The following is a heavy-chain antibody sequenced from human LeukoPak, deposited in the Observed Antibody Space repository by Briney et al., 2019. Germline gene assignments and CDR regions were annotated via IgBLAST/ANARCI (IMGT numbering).Heavy chain of an antibody. V-gene: IGHV3-33*01. CDR2: IYYDGTNK. D-gene: IGHD3-3*01. CDR3: ARAGETYYDFWSGWGAFDI. Sequence: GGSLRLSCAASGFIFSNYGMHWVRQAPGKGLEWVALIYYDGTNKYYADSVKGRFTISRDNSKNTLFLQMNSLRVEDTAVYYCARAGETYYDFWSGWGAFDIWGQGTMVTVSS. CDR1: GFIFSNYG. J-gene: IGHJ3*02.